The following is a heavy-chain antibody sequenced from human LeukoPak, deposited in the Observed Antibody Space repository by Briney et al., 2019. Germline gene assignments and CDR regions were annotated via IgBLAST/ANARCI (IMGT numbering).Heavy chain of an antibody. CDR2: ISSSSSYT. CDR3: ARNQKSPDSSWSDY. CDR1: GFTFSDYY. Sequence: GGSLRLSCAASGFTFSDYYMSWIRQAPGKGLEWVSYISSSSSYTNYADPVKGRFTISRDNAKNSLYLQMNSLRAEDTAVYYCARNQKSPDSSWSDYWGQGTLVTVSS. V-gene: IGHV3-11*03. J-gene: IGHJ4*02. D-gene: IGHD6-13*01.